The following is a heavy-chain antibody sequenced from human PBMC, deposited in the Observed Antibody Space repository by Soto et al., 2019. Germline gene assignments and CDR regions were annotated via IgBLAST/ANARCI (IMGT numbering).Heavy chain of an antibody. CDR3: ARGANGYYYQGAAFDI. J-gene: IGHJ3*02. CDR2: ISYDGSNK. Sequence: QVQLVESGGGVVQPGRSLRLSCAASGFTFSSYAMHWVRQAPGKGLEWVAVISYDGSNKYYADSVKGRFTISRDTSKNPLYLQMNSLRAEDTAVYYCARGANGYYYQGAAFDIWGQGTMVTVSS. D-gene: IGHD5-18*01. V-gene: IGHV3-30-3*01. CDR1: GFTFSSYA.